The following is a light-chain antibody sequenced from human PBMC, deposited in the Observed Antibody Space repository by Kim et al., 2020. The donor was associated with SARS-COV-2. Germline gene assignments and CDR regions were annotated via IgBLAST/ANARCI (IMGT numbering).Light chain of an antibody. Sequence: KAVTISCTRSRGSIDDNYGQWYQQRPGGVPTTVIYEDDQRPSGVSDRFSGSIDNSSNSASLTISGLRTEDEADYYCQSYNRDNVLFGGGTQLTVL. V-gene: IGLV6-57*03. CDR3: QSYNRDNVL. CDR2: EDD. J-gene: IGLJ2*01. CDR1: RGSIDDNY.